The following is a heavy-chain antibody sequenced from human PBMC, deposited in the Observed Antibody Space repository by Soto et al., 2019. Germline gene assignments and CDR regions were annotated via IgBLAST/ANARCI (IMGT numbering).Heavy chain of an antibody. Sequence: PSETLSLTCAVYGGSFSGYYWSWIRQPPGKGLEWIGEINHSGSTNYNPSLKSRVTISVDTSKNQFSLKLSSVTAADTAVYYCARLYDSSGYSNYYFDYWGQGTLVTVSS. CDR3: ARLYDSSGYSNYYFDY. J-gene: IGHJ4*02. V-gene: IGHV4-34*01. CDR2: INHSGST. CDR1: GGSFSGYY. D-gene: IGHD3-22*01.